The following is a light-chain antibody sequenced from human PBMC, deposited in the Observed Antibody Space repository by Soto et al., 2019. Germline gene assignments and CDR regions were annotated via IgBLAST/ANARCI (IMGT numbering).Light chain of an antibody. J-gene: IGLJ1*01. CDR2: EVT. V-gene: IGLV2-8*01. CDR1: SSDVGYYNY. CDR3: SSYAGTNNV. Sequence: QSALTQPPSASGSPGQSVTISCTGTSSDVGYYNYVSWYQQRPGKAPKLMIYEVTKRPSGVPDRFSGSKSGNTASLTVSGLQAEDEADYYCSSYAGTNNVFGTGTQVTVL.